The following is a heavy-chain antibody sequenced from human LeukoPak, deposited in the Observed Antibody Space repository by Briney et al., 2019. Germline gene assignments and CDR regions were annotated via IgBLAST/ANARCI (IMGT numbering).Heavy chain of an antibody. CDR1: GFTFSSYG. CDR3: AKDRGTMVRGVPTYGMDV. D-gene: IGHD3-10*01. V-gene: IGHV3-30*18. J-gene: IGHJ6*02. CDR2: ISYDGSNK. Sequence: GGSQRLSCAASGFTFSSYGMHWVRQAPGKGLEWVAVISYDGSNKYYADSVKGRFTISRDNSKSTLYLQMNSLRAEDTAVYYCAKDRGTMVRGVPTYGMDVWGQGTTVTVSS.